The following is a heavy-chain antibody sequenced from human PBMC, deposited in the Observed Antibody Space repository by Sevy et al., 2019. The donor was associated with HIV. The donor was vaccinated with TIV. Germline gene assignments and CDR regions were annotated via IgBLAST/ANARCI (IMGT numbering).Heavy chain of an antibody. D-gene: IGHD3-10*01. Sequence: GGSLRLSCAASGFTFSNYAMTWVRQAPGKGLEWVSSITGNGVETYYADSVKGRFIISRDNSDHILTLQMNRVRAEDTAGYYLAKGVIIREVYSTDVWGEGTTVTVSS. V-gene: IGHV3-23*01. CDR2: ITGNGVET. J-gene: IGHJ6*04. CDR3: AKGVIIREVYSTDV. CDR1: GFTFSNYA.